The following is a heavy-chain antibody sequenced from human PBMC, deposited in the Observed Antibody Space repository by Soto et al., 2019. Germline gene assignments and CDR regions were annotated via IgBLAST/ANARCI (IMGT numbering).Heavy chain of an antibody. CDR1: GYSFTDYG. CDR3: ARRYGDPSSAAGFDY. J-gene: IGHJ4*02. D-gene: IGHD2-21*02. CDR2: ISAYNGNR. V-gene: IGHV1-18*01. Sequence: QVQLVQSGAEVKKTGASVKVSCRTSGYSFTDYGIHWVRQAPGQGLEWMGWISAYNGNRYYAQRFHGRVTMTTDTSTTTAYMELRSLRSDDTAAYYCARRYGDPSSAAGFDYWGQGTLVTVSS.